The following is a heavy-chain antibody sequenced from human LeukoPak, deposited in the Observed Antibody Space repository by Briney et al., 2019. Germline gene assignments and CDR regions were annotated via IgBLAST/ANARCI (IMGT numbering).Heavy chain of an antibody. D-gene: IGHD5-12*01. CDR1: GFTPSTYG. J-gene: IGHJ6*03. Sequence: GGSLRLSCAASGFTPSTYGMHWVRQAPGKGLEYVSGISSDGGSTYYASSVKGRFIISRDNSKNMLYLQVGSLRAEDMAVYYCAREQIYYYYMDVWGKGTTVTVSS. CDR2: ISSDGGST. V-gene: IGHV3-64*01. CDR3: AREQIYYYYMDV.